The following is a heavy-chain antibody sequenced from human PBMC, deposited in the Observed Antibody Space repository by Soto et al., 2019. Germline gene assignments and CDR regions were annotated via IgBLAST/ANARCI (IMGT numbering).Heavy chain of an antibody. Sequence: EVQLVESGGGLVKPGGSLRLSCAASGFTFTSHNIYWFRQAPGEGLEWVSSISPYDHSFYYADSVKGRFTVSKDNAKSSVFLQMDSLRAEDTAIYYCARELSTIIRAYNWGQGTLVTVSS. CDR1: GFTFTSHN. D-gene: IGHD3-10*01. CDR2: ISPYDHSF. V-gene: IGHV3-21*02. CDR3: ARELSTIIRAYN. J-gene: IGHJ4*02.